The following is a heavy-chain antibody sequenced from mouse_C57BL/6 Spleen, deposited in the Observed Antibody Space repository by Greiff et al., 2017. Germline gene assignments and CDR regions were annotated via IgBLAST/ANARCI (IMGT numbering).Heavy chain of an antibody. CDR1: GYTFTSYW. CDR3: ARPGILYYAMDY. J-gene: IGHJ4*01. CDR2: INPSNGGT. Sequence: QVHVKQSGTELVKPGASVKLSCKASGYTFTSYWMHWVKQRPGQGLEWIGNINPSNGGTNYNEKFKSKATLTVDKSSSTAYMQLSSLTSEDSAVYYCARPGILYYAMDYWGQGTSVTVSS. V-gene: IGHV1-53*01.